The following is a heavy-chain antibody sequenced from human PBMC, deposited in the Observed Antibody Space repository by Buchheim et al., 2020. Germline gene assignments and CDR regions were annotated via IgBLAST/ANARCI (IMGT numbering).Heavy chain of an antibody. CDR1: GFTFSSYG. CDR2: ISYDGSNK. J-gene: IGHJ6*02. V-gene: IGHV3-30*18. CDR3: AKDRAVGTFYYYGMDV. Sequence: QVQLVESGGGVVQPGRSLRLSCAASGFTFSSYGMHWVRQAPGKGLEWVAVISYDGSNKYYVDSVKGRLTISRDNSKNTPYLQMNSLRAEDTAVYYCAKDRAVGTFYYYGMDVWGQGTT. D-gene: IGHD6-13*01.